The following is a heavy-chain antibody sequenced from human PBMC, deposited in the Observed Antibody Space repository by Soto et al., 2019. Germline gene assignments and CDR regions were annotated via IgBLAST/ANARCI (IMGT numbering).Heavy chain of an antibody. J-gene: IGHJ6*02. D-gene: IGHD7-27*01. V-gene: IGHV4-34*01. CDR3: ARDWGTYGMDV. CDR2: INHSGST. Sequence: SETLSLTCAVYGGSFSGYYLSWIRQPPGKGLEWIGEINHSGSTNYNPSLKSRVTISVDTSKNQFSLKLSSVTAADTAVYYCARDWGTYGMDVWGQGTTVTVSS. CDR1: GGSFSGYY.